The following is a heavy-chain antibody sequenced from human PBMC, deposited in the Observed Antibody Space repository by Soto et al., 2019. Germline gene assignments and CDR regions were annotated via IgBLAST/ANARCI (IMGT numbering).Heavy chain of an antibody. CDR3: ARSGATRGDWFDP. CDR2: IYYSGST. J-gene: IGHJ5*02. V-gene: IGHV4-31*03. CDR1: GGILSSGGYY. Sequence: SETLFLTYTVSGGILSSGGYYWSWIRQHPGKGLEWIGYIYYSGSTYYNPSLKSRVTISVDTSKNQFSLKLSSVTAADTAVYYCARSGATRGDWFDPWGQGTLVTVSS. D-gene: IGHD6-6*01.